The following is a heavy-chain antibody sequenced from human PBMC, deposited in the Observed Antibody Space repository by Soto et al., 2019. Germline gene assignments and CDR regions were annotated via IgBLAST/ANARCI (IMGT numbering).Heavy chain of an antibody. CDR3: ARSPRVIVTATGTLDF. CDR2: ISTSTGNT. J-gene: IGHJ4*02. D-gene: IGHD2-21*02. V-gene: IGHV1-18*04. Sequence: QVQLVQSGGEVKKPGASVKVSCKASGYTFTTFGITWVRQVPGQGLEWLGWISTSTGNTNYAQNLQGRVTLTTDTSTRTAYMALRSLTSDDTAVYYCARSPRVIVTATGTLDFWGQGTLINVSA. CDR1: GYTFTTFG.